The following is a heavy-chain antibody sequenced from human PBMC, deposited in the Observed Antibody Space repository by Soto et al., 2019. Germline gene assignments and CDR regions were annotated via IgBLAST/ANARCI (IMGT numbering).Heavy chain of an antibody. D-gene: IGHD4-17*01. Sequence: SETLSLTCTVSGAYISSSSFYWAWIHQPPGKGLEWIGCVYYSGSTFYNPSLKSRVTITMDTSKNQFSLKLTSVTAADTGVFYCARELDYAAYPKGGGDYYYGMDVWGRGTKVTVSS. CDR1: GAYISSSSFY. CDR2: VYYSGST. CDR3: ARELDYAAYPKGGGDYYYGMDV. V-gene: IGHV4-39*02. J-gene: IGHJ6*02.